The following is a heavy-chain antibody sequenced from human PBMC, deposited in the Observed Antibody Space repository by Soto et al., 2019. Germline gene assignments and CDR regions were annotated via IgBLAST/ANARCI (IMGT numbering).Heavy chain of an antibody. CDR3: GRGRSGQIVVFY. V-gene: IGHV1-2*02. J-gene: IGHJ4*02. Sequence: ASVKVSCKASGYTFTGHCIHWVRQAPEQGPEWMGEIGPESGATRYAQKFQGRVTMTRDTSITTVYMELKNLSADDTAVYYCGRGRSGQIVVFYWGQGTPVTVSS. CDR1: GYTFTGHC. D-gene: IGHD1-26*01. CDR2: IGPESGAT.